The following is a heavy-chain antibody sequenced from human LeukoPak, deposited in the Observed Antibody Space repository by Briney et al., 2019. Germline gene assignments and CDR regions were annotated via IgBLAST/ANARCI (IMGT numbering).Heavy chain of an antibody. CDR2: ISSSSSTI. J-gene: IGHJ4*02. Sequence: GGSLRLSCEASGFTFSSYSMNWVRQAPGKGLEWVSYISSSSSTIYYADSVKGRFTISRDNAKNSLYLQMNSLRAEDTAVYYCATYCSSTSCWNDYWGQGTLVTVSS. D-gene: IGHD2-2*01. CDR1: GFTFSSYS. V-gene: IGHV3-48*04. CDR3: ATYCSSTSCWNDY.